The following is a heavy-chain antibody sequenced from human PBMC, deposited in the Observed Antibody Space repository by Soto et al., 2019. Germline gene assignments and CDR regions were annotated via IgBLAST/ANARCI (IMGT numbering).Heavy chain of an antibody. CDR1: EFTFSNYA. D-gene: IGHD6-19*01. V-gene: IGHV3-23*01. Sequence: PGGSLRLSCAASEFTFSNYAMSWVRQAPGKGLEWVSAISGSGGSTYYADSVKGRFTISRDNSKNTLYLQMNSLRAEDTAVYYCARRSSGWYFDYWGQGTLVTVSS. CDR3: ARRSSGWYFDY. CDR2: ISGSGGST. J-gene: IGHJ4*02.